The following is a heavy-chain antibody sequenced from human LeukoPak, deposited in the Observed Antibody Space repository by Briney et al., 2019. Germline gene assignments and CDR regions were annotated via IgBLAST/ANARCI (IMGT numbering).Heavy chain of an antibody. V-gene: IGHV3-7*01. CDR1: GFTFSSYW. J-gene: IGHJ4*02. D-gene: IGHD6-19*01. CDR3: ARDFEISSG. CDR2: IKQDEREK. Sequence: PGGSLRLSCVASGFTFSSYWMSWVRQAPGKGLEWVANIKQDEREKYYVDSVKGRFTISRDNAKNSLYLQMNSLRAEDTAVYYCARDFEISSGWGQGTLVTVSS.